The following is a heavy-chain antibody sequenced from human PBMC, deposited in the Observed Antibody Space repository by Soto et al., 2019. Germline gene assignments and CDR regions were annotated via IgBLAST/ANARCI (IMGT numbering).Heavy chain of an antibody. J-gene: IGHJ6*02. CDR2: IIPIFGTA. CDR3: ARVRIRSRTRGPYYYYYGMDV. V-gene: IGHV1-69*13. Sequence: SVKVSCKASGGTFSSYAISWVRQAPGQGLEWMGGIIPIFGTANYAQKFQGRVTITADESTSTAYMELSSLRSEDTAVYYCARVRIRSRTRGPYYYYYGMDVSGQGTTVTVSS. CDR1: GGTFSSYA. D-gene: IGHD2-2*01.